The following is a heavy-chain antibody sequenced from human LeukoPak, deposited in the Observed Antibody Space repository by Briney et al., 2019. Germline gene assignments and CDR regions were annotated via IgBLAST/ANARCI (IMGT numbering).Heavy chain of an antibody. CDR1: GFTFSSYE. CDR3: ARMVRGDGWFDP. J-gene: IGHJ5*02. CDR2: ISSSGSTI. D-gene: IGHD3-10*01. V-gene: IGHV3-48*03. Sequence: GGSLRLSCAASGFTFSSYEMNWVRQAPGKGLEWVSYISSSGSTIYYADSVKGRFTISRDNAKNSPYLQMNSLRAEDTAVYYCARMVRGDGWFDPWGQGTLVTVSS.